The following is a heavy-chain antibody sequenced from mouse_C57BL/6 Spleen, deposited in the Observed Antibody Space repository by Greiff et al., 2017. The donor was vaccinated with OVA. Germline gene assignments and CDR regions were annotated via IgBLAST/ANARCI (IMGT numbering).Heavy chain of an antibody. J-gene: IGHJ4*01. Sequence: QVHVKQSGPELVKPGASVKISCKASGYSFTSYYIHWVKQRPGQGLEWIGWIYPGSGNTKYNEKFKGKATLTADTSSSTAYMQLSSLTSEDSAVYYCARGGHYYGSNKGAMDYWGQGTSVTVSS. CDR1: GYSFTSYY. CDR2: IYPGSGNT. CDR3: ARGGHYYGSNKGAMDY. V-gene: IGHV1-66*01. D-gene: IGHD1-1*01.